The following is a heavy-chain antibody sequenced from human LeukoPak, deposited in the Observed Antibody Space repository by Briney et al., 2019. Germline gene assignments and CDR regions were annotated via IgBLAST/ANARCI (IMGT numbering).Heavy chain of an antibody. Sequence: SETLSLTCTVSGGSISSYYWSWIRQPPGKGVEWIGYIYYSGSTNYNPSLKSRVTISVDTSKNQFSLKLSSVTAADTAVYYCARDYGGNYFDYWGQGTLVTVSS. V-gene: IGHV4-59*01. D-gene: IGHD4-23*01. CDR1: GGSISSYY. CDR2: IYYSGST. J-gene: IGHJ4*02. CDR3: ARDYGGNYFDY.